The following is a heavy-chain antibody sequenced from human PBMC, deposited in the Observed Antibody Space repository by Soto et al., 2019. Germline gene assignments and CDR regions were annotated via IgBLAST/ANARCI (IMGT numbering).Heavy chain of an antibody. Sequence: PSETLSLTCTVSGASMSDYYGSWIRQPPGRGLEWIGFMHSSGSANYNSSLKGRATISVDTYNNQFSLILTSVTAADTAVYYCVRSGHSFGGVIGGQGTRVTVYS. CDR2: MHSSGSA. J-gene: IGHJ4*02. CDR3: VRSGHSFGGVI. V-gene: IGHV4-59*01. D-gene: IGHD3-16*02. CDR1: GASMSDYY.